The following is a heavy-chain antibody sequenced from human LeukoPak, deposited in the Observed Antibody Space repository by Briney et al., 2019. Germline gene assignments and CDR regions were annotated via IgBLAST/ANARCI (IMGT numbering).Heavy chain of an antibody. CDR3: ATGYKYYFDY. Sequence: GRSLRLSCAASGFTFSSYGMRWVRQAPGKGLEWVAVISYDGSNKYYADSVKGRFTISRDNSKNTLYLQMNGLRAEDTAVYYCATGYKYYFDYWGQGTLVTVSS. CDR2: ISYDGSNK. V-gene: IGHV3-30*03. D-gene: IGHD3-9*01. J-gene: IGHJ4*02. CDR1: GFTFSSYG.